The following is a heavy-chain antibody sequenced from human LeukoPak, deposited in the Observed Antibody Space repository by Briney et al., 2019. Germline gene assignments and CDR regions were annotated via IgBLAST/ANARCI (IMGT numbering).Heavy chain of an antibody. V-gene: IGHV4-38-2*02. CDR3: ARGYVAAGIGRYFQH. CDR1: RYSISSGYY. J-gene: IGHJ1*01. D-gene: IGHD6-13*01. CDR2: ISHSGST. Sequence: SETLSLTCTVSRYSISSGYYWGWIRQPPGKGLEWIGSISHSGSTYYNPSLKSRVTISVDTSKNQFSLKLSSVTAADTAVYYCARGYVAAGIGRYFQHWGQGTLVTVSS.